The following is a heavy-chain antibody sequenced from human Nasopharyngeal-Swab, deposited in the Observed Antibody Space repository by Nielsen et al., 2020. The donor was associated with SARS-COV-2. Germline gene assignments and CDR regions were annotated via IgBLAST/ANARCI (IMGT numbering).Heavy chain of an antibody. CDR2: IVNNGVNT. V-gene: IGHV3-23*01. CDR1: GFTFSAYV. Sequence: GESLKISCAASGFTFSAYVMSWVRQAPGKGLEWVSGIVNNGVNTYYEDSVKGRFTISRDNSKNTLYLQMNSLRAEDTALYYCAKGYHVNAYYFDYWGQGSLVTVSS. CDR3: AKGYHVNAYYFDY. D-gene: IGHD1-1*01. J-gene: IGHJ4*02.